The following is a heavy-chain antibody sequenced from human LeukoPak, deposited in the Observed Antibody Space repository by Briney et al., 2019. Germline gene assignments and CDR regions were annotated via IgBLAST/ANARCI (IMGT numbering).Heavy chain of an antibody. CDR3: ARGKKDRTYYDFWSGYHP. J-gene: IGHJ4*02. CDR1: GGSISSYY. D-gene: IGHD3-3*01. Sequence: SETLSLTCTVSGGSISSYYWSWIRQPAGKGLEWIGEINHSGSTNYNPSLKSRVTISVDTSKNQFSLKLSSVTAADTAVYYCARGKKDRTYYDFWSGYHPWGQGTLVTVSS. V-gene: IGHV4-34*01. CDR2: INHSGST.